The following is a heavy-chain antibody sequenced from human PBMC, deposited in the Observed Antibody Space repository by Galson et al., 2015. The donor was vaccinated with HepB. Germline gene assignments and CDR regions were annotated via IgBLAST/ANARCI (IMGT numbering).Heavy chain of an antibody. D-gene: IGHD6-19*01. CDR2: IWYDGTNK. CDR1: GFTFSTYG. J-gene: IGHJ4*01. V-gene: IGHV3-33*06. CDR3: AKVFPEKTDGWYRQALYYFDS. Sequence: SLRLSCAASGFTFSTYGLHWVRQAPGKGLEWVSVIWYDGTNKYYADSVKGRFTISRDNSKSTLYLQMNSLRAEDTAIYFCAKVFPEKTDGWYRQALYYFDSWGHGTRVTVSS.